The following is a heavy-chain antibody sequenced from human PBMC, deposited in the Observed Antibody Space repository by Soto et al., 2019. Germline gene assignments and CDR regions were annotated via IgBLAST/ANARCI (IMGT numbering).Heavy chain of an antibody. CDR1: GVPFSTYA. D-gene: IGHD6-19*01. CDR3: ARGSHTPGIAVAGYYY. CDR2: IIPIFGTA. Sequence: QVQLVQSGAEVKKPGSSVKVSCKASGVPFSTYAMSWVRQAPGHGLEWMGGIIPIFGTANYAQKFQARVTITEDESTSTVYMELSGLTSEDTAMYYCARGSHTPGIAVAGYYYWGQGTLVTVSA. V-gene: IGHV1-69*01. J-gene: IGHJ4*02.